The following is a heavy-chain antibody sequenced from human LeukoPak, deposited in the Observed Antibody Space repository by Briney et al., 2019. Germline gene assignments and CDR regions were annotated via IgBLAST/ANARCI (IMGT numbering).Heavy chain of an antibody. CDR1: GGSISTSNYY. D-gene: IGHD6-13*01. CDR2: IYYSGTI. Sequence: PSETLSLTCNVSGGSISTSNYYWGWIRQSPGRGLEWIGSIYYSGTIYQNPSLKSRVTISVDTSKNQFSLKLSSVTAADTAVYYCARHRGSSWFHSRFASNYYYYMDVWGKGTTVTISS. CDR3: ARHRGSSWFHSRFASNYYYYMDV. V-gene: IGHV4-39*01. J-gene: IGHJ6*03.